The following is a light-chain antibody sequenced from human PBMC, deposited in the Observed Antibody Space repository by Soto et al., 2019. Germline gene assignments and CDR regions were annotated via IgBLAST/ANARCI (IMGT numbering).Light chain of an antibody. J-gene: IGKJ4*01. CDR1: QSVSSN. CDR3: QQYNNWPPLT. V-gene: IGKV3-15*01. CDR2: GAS. Sequence: EIVMTQSPGGMSVSXGEGATLSXXXSQSVSSNLAWYQQKPGQAPRLLIYGASTRATGIPARFSGSGSGTEFTLTISSLQSEDFAVYYCQQYNNWPPLTFGGGTKVDTK.